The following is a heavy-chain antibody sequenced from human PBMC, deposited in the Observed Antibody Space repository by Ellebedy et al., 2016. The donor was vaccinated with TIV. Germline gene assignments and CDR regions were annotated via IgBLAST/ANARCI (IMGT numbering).Heavy chain of an antibody. J-gene: IGHJ5*02. CDR3: ARLSSGWYGRFDP. V-gene: IGHV4-39*01. CDR2: ISFSGDT. CDR1: GGSVSTTTYY. D-gene: IGHD6-19*01. Sequence: SETLSLXXSVSGGSVSTTTYYWVWVRQPPGKGLEWIGSISFSGDTSYNPSLESRVTLSVDTSKNQFSLMVTSMTAADTAVYYCARLSSGWYGRFDPWGQGTLVTVSS.